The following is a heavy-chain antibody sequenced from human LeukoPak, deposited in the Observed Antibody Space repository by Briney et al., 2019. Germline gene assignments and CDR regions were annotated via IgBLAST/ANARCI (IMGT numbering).Heavy chain of an antibody. CDR3: TRDRSLNYYESSRHYGMDV. V-gene: IGHV3-49*04. Sequence: PGGSLRLSCTPSGFNSGNYAMTWVRQAPGKGLEWVGLIRGKDYGGTTEYAASVKGRFTISRDDSKGIAYLKMNSVKTEDTAVYYCTRDRSLNYYESSRHYGMDVWGKGTTVTVSS. D-gene: IGHD3-22*01. CDR1: GFNSGNYA. CDR2: IRGKDYGGTT. J-gene: IGHJ6*04.